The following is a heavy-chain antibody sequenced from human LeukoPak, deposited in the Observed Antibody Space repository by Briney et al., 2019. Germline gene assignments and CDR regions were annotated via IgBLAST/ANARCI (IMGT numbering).Heavy chain of an antibody. CDR2: IIPILGIA. CDR1: GGTFSSYA. Sequence: GASVKVSCKASGGTFSSYAISWVRQAPGQGLEWMGRIIPILGIANYAQEFQGRVTITADKSTSTAYMELSSLRSEDTAVYYCATQTTVVTHFDYWGQGTLVTVSS. J-gene: IGHJ4*02. D-gene: IGHD4-23*01. V-gene: IGHV1-69*04. CDR3: ATQTTVVTHFDY.